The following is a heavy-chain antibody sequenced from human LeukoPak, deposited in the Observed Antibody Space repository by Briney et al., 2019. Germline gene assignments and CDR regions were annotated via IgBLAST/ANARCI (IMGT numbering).Heavy chain of an antibody. J-gene: IGHJ6*03. Sequence: SETLSLTCAGYGGSFSGHSWRWIRQAPGKGLEWCGEISHTGTINYNPSLKSRVTVSADTSRNQFSLRLSSVTAADTAVYYCARDIYSYASYYYYMDVWGKGTTVTVSS. CDR3: ARDIYSYASYYYYMDV. D-gene: IGHD5-18*01. V-gene: IGHV4-34*01. CDR1: GGSFSGHS. CDR2: ISHTGTI.